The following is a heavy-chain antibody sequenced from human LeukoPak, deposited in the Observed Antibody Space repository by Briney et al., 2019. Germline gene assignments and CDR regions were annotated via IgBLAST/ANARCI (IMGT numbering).Heavy chain of an antibody. CDR3: ARVSYDSSGYYYQP. J-gene: IGHJ5*02. D-gene: IGHD3-22*01. Sequence: GASVKVSCKASGYTFTSYGISWVRQAPGQGLEWMGWISAYNGNTNYAQKLQGRVTMTTDTSTSTAYMELRSLRSNDTAVYYCARVSYDSSGYYYQPWGQGTLVTVSS. CDR2: ISAYNGNT. V-gene: IGHV1-18*01. CDR1: GYTFTSYG.